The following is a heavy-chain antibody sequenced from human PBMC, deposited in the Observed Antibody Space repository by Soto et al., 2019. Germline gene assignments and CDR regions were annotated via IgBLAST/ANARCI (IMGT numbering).Heavy chain of an antibody. CDR2: IAHSEST. CDR3: AGGVTYYRSGGQYNSGLGMDL. D-gene: IGHD3-10*01. V-gene: IGHV4-4*02. CDR1: GASFTSDYW. Sequence: QVQLQESGPGLVKPSETLSLTCAVSGASFTSDYWWRWVRQSPGKGLEWIGEIAHSESTTYNPSPKSRLIMSRDKSTNHLLLRLPSVPAADTAVYFCAGGVTYYRSGGQYNSGLGMDLGGQGTAVPVSS. J-gene: IGHJ6*02.